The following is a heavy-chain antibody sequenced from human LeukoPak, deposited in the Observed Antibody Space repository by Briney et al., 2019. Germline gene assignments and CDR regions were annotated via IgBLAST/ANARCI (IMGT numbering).Heavy chain of an antibody. D-gene: IGHD3/OR15-3a*01. CDR1: GFTFSSYS. Sequence: GGSLRLSCAASGFTFSSYSMNWVRQAPGKGLEWVSYISSSSSTIYYADSVKGRFTISRDNSKNTLYLQMNSLRAEDTAVYYCARESSLDGYYFDYWGQGTLVTVSS. CDR3: ARESSLDGYYFDY. J-gene: IGHJ4*02. CDR2: ISSSSSTI. V-gene: IGHV3-48*01.